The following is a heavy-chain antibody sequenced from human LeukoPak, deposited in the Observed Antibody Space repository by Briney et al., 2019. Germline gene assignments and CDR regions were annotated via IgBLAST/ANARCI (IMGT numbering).Heavy chain of an antibody. Sequence: ASVKVSCKASGYTFTGYYMHWVRQAPGQGLEWMGWINPNSGGTNYAQKFQGRVTMTRDTSISTAYMELSRLRSDDTAVYYCARDSPPCSSSWYDMYYYYYYGMDVWGQGTTVTVSS. V-gene: IGHV1-2*02. J-gene: IGHJ6*02. D-gene: IGHD6-13*01. CDR3: ARDSPPCSSSWYDMYYYYYYGMDV. CDR1: GYTFTGYY. CDR2: INPNSGGT.